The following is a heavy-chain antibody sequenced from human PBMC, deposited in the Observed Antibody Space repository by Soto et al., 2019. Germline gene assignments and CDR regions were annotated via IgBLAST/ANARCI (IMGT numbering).Heavy chain of an antibody. J-gene: IGHJ3*02. D-gene: IGHD3-10*01. CDR3: TRDDAYYYGSGSYYNDAFDI. CDR1: GFTFGDYA. CDR2: IRSKAYGGTT. Sequence: GGSLRLSCTASGFTFGDYAMSWFRQAPGKGLEWVGFIRSKAYGGTTEYAASVKGRFTISRDDSKSIAYLQMNSLKTEDTAVYYCTRDDAYYYGSGSYYNDAFDIWGQGTMVTVSS. V-gene: IGHV3-49*03.